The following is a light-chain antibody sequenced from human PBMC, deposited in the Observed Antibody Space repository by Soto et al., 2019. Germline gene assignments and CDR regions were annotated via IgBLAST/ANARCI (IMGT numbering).Light chain of an antibody. CDR1: QSINGW. J-gene: IGKJ1*01. Sequence: DIQMTQSPSTLSASVGDRVTITCRASQSINGWLAWYQQKPGKAPSVLIYKASSLESGVPSRISGSRSGTEFNLTISSLQPDDSATYYCQQYNSYSPTFGQGTKVDIK. V-gene: IGKV1-5*03. CDR3: QQYNSYSPT. CDR2: KAS.